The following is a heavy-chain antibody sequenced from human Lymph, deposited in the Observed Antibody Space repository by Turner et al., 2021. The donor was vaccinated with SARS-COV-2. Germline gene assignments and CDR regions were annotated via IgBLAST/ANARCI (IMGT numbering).Heavy chain of an antibody. Sequence: QVQLVESGGGVVQPGRSLRLSCAASGFTFSSYGIHWVRQAPGKGLEWVAVIWYDGSNKYYADSVKGRFTISRDNSKNTLYLQMNSLRAEDTAVYYCARGSAGGDVWGQGTTVTVSS. V-gene: IGHV3-33*01. CDR3: ARGSAGGDV. CDR2: IWYDGSNK. J-gene: IGHJ6*02. CDR1: GFTFSSYG. D-gene: IGHD6-13*01.